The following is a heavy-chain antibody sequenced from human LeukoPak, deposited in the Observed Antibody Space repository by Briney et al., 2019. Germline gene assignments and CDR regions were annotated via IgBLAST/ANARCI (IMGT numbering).Heavy chain of an antibody. Sequence: ASVKVSCKASGYTFTSYDINWVRQATGQGLEWMGWMNPNSGNTGYAQKFQGRVTMTRNTSISTAYMELSSLRSEDTAVYYCARADNWNDNWFDPWGQGTLVTVSS. CDR2: MNPNSGNT. V-gene: IGHV1-8*01. J-gene: IGHJ5*02. CDR3: ARADNWNDNWFDP. D-gene: IGHD1-1*01. CDR1: GYTFTSYD.